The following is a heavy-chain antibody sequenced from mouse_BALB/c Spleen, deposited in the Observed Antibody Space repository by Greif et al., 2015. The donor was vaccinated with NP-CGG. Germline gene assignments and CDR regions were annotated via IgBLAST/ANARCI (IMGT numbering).Heavy chain of an antibody. CDR1: GYTFTEYI. V-gene: IGHV1-62-2*01. CDR3: ARHDYYGNPMDY. J-gene: IGHJ4*01. CDR2: FYPGSGSI. Sequence: VKLVESGAELVKPGASVKLSCKASGYTFTEYIIHWVKQRSGQGLEWIGWFYPGSGSIKYNEKFKDKATLTADKSSSTVYMELSRLTSEDSAVYFCARHDYYGNPMDYWGQGTSVTVSS. D-gene: IGHD2-1*01.